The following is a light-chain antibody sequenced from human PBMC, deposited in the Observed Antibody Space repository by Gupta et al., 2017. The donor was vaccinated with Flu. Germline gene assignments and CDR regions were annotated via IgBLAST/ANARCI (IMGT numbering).Light chain of an antibody. CDR1: SIGSKT. CDR2: DDT. CDR3: QVWDSNSDRPV. Sequence: SYVLTHLPSVSVAPGQTARMTCGGDSIGSKTVHWYQKKAGQAPVLVVYDDTDRPSGIPERFSGSNSGNTATLTINRVEAGDEAGYYCQVWDSNSDRPVFGGGTQLTVL. V-gene: IGLV3-21*02. J-gene: IGLJ3*02.